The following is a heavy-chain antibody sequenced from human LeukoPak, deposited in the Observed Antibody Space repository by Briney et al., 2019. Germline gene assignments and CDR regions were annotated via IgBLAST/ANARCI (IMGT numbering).Heavy chain of an antibody. CDR1: GFTFSNYA. V-gene: IGHV3-23*01. CDR3: AKADYGDFAFDY. J-gene: IGHJ4*02. Sequence: GGSLSLSCEASGFTFSNYAMSWVRQAPGMGLEWVAAITRSGGDTYYADSVKGRFTIFRDNSKNTLSLQMNSLRAEDKAVYYCAKADYGDFAFDYWGQGTLVTVSS. CDR2: ITRSGGDT. D-gene: IGHD4-17*01.